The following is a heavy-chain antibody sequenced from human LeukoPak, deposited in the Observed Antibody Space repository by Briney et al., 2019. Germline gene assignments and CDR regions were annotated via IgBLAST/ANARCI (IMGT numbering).Heavy chain of an antibody. CDR1: GFTFSSYG. J-gene: IGHJ6*02. CDR3: ASDQQQLAYYYYGMDV. Sequence: GRSLRLSCAASGFTFSSYGMHWVRQAPGKGLEWVAVIWYDGSNKYYADSVKGRFTISRDNSKNTLYLQMNSLRAEDTAVYYCASDQQQLAYYYYGMDVWGQGTTVTVSS. V-gene: IGHV3-33*01. CDR2: IWYDGSNK. D-gene: IGHD6-13*01.